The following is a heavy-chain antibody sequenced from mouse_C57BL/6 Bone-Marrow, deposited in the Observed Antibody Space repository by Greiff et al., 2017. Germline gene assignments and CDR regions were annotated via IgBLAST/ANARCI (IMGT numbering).Heavy chain of an antibody. Sequence: EVQLVESGGGLVKPGGSLKLSCAASGFTFSSYAMSWVRQTPEKRLEWVATISAGGSYTYYPDNVKGRFTISRDNAKNNLYLQMSNLKSEDTAMYYCARGAGAWAYYFDYWGQGTTLTVSS. CDR1: GFTFSSYA. J-gene: IGHJ2*01. CDR3: ARGAGAWAYYFDY. V-gene: IGHV5-4*01. CDR2: ISAGGSYT.